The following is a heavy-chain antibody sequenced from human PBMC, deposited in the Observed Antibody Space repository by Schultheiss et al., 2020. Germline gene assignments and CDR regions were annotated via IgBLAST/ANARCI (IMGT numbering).Heavy chain of an antibody. D-gene: IGHD4-17*01. CDR1: GFTFSSYA. Sequence: GGSLRLSCAASGFTFSSYAMHWVRQAPGKGLEWVAVISYDGSNKYYADSVKGRFTISRDNSKNTLYLQMNSLRAEDTAVYYCAKGDYGDYVPFPFDYWGQGTLVTVSS. V-gene: IGHV3-30*04. J-gene: IGHJ4*02. CDR3: AKGDYGDYVPFPFDY. CDR2: ISYDGSNK.